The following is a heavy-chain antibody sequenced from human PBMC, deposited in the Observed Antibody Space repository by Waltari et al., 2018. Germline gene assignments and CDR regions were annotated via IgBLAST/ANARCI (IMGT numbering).Heavy chain of an antibody. D-gene: IGHD3-10*01. CDR2: VSAYNCNT. CDR1: VYTFTSYG. CDR3: AGGGTSYYPFDY. V-gene: IGHV1-18*01. J-gene: IGHJ4*02. Sequence: QVQLVQSGAEVKKPAASVKVYCTASVYTFTSYGIRWVRQSPAPGLEWMGWVSAYNCNTNYAKKLQGRVTMTTDTSTSTAYMELRSLRSDDTAVYYCAGGGTSYYPFDYWGQGTLVTVSS.